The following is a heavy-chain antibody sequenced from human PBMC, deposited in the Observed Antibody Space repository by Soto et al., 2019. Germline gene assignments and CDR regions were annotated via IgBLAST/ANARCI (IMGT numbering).Heavy chain of an antibody. CDR1: GFTLSGYA. V-gene: IGHV3-64*01. Sequence: GGSMRLSCAACGFTLSGYAMDWVRQAPGKGLEYVSGISSNGVGTYYANSVQGRFTISRDNSKNTVYLQMGSLRPEDMAVYYCARRARPDFYYMDVWGKGTTVTVSS. CDR3: ARRARPDFYYMDV. CDR2: ISSNGVGT. D-gene: IGHD6-6*01. J-gene: IGHJ6*03.